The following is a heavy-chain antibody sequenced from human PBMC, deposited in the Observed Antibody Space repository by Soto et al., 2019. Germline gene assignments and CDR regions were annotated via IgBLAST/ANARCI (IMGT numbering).Heavy chain of an antibody. J-gene: IGHJ4*01. CDR2: IRNKANSYTT. CDR3: VRVNNYYFDS. D-gene: IGHD3-10*01. Sequence: SRRRSCASSGFTFSDHYMDWVCQAPGKGLEWFCRIRNKANSYTTEYAASVKGRFTISRDDSNNEVYLQMSSLKTEDAAVYFCVRVNNYYFDSWGHGTPVTVSS. CDR1: GFTFSDHY. V-gene: IGHV3-72*01.